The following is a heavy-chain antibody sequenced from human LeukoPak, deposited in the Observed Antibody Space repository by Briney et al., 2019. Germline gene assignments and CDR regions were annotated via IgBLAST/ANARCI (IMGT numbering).Heavy chain of an antibody. CDR1: GGSFSGYY. CDR2: INHSGST. J-gene: IGHJ5*02. CDR3: ARGYGRVSSTGVVWFDP. Sequence: SETLSLTCAVSGGSFSGYYWSWIRQPPGKGLEWIGEINHSGSTNYNPSLKSRVTISVDTSKNQFSLKLSSVPAADTAVYYCARGYGRVSSTGVVWFDPWGQGTLVTVSS. D-gene: IGHD2-15*01. V-gene: IGHV4-34*01.